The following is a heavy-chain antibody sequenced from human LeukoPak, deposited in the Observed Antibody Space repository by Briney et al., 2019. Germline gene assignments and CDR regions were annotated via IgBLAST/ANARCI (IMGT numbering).Heavy chain of an antibody. CDR3: ASLDDALVS. Sequence: SETLSLTCTVPGGSFSSSSYYWGWIRQPPGKGLEWIGSIYYSGSTYYNPSLKSRVTISVDTSKNQFSLKLSSVTAPDTAVYYSASLDDALVSSGEGTMVTVSS. J-gene: IGHJ3*02. CDR2: IYYSGST. V-gene: IGHV4-39*01. CDR1: GGSFSSSSYY.